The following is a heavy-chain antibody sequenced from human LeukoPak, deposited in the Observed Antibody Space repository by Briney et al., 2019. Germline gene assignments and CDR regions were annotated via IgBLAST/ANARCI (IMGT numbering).Heavy chain of an antibody. CDR1: GGTFSSYA. J-gene: IGHJ4*02. CDR3: ARGRLGGSGSYYNPRGPGHQFDY. Sequence: ASVKVSCKASGGTFSSYAISWVRQAPGQGLEWMGRIIPILGIANYAQKFQGRVTITADKSTSTAYMELSSLRSEDTAVYYCARGRLGGSGSYYNPRGPGHQFDYWGQGTLVTVSS. CDR2: IIPILGIA. V-gene: IGHV1-69*04. D-gene: IGHD3-10*01.